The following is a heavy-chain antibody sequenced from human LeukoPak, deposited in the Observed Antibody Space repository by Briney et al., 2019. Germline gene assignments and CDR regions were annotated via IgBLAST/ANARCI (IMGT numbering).Heavy chain of an antibody. CDR2: IYSGGST. CDR3: ASGGRWLQNPFDY. V-gene: IGHV3-66*01. Sequence: GFLRLSRAASGFSVSSNYMSWVRQASGKGLEWVSVIYSGGSTYYADSVKGRFTISRDNSKNTLYLQMNSLRAEDTAVYYCASGGRWLQNPFDYWGQGTLVTVSS. J-gene: IGHJ4*02. D-gene: IGHD5-24*01. CDR1: GFSVSSNY.